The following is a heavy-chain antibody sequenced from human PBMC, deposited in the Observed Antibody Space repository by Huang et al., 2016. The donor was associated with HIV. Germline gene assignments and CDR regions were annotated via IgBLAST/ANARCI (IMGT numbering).Heavy chain of an antibody. CDR1: GFSFKDIA. CDR2: RRADGGRR. Sequence: DVQLLESGGGLVQPGGSLRLSCVASGFSFKDIAMSWVRQARGKGVEWVAGRRADGGRRNDSDSGNGRVTMSRDNFKSTLYLEVSFLTVGDTAVYFCAKPIPTVGVVLSADFDAWGQGTLVTVSP. D-gene: IGHD3-3*01. CDR3: AKPIPTVGVVLSADFDA. J-gene: IGHJ4*02. V-gene: IGHV3-23*01.